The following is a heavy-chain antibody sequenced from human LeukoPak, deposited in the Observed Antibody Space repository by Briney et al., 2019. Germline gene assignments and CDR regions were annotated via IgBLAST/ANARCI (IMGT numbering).Heavy chain of an antibody. Sequence: SQTLSLTCTVSGGSISTGGYFWSWIRQHPGKGLEWIGYIYNSGSTNYNPSLESRVTISIDTSKNQFSLKMSSVTAADTAVYYCTRGSLSPLFDYWGQGTLVTVSS. D-gene: IGHD3-10*01. CDR2: IYNSGST. J-gene: IGHJ4*02. CDR3: TRGSLSPLFDY. V-gene: IGHV4-61*08. CDR1: GGSISTGGYF.